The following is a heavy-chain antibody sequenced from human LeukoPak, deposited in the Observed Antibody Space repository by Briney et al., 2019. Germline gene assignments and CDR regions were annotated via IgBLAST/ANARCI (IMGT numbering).Heavy chain of an antibody. CDR1: GYTFTSYY. J-gene: IGHJ4*02. V-gene: IGHV1-46*01. CDR3: ATDLSTYYYDSSGYYPNDY. Sequence: ASVKVSCKASGYTFTSYYMHWVRQAPGQGLEWMGIINPSGGSTSYAQKFQGRVTMTRDTSTSTVYMELSSLRSEDTAVYYCATDLSTYYYDSSGYYPNDYWGQGTLVTVSS. D-gene: IGHD3-22*01. CDR2: INPSGGST.